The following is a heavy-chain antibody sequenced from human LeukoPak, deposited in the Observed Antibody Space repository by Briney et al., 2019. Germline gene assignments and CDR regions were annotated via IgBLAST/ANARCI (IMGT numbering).Heavy chain of an antibody. Sequence: PGRSLRLSCAASGFTFSDYAMHWVRQAPGKGLEWVALISYDSRHKKYADAVKGRFTVSRDNSTLYLQMNSLRAEDTAIYFCASLTAALGFYYGVDFWGQGTTVTVSS. CDR2: ISYDSRHK. J-gene: IGHJ6*02. CDR1: GFTFSDYA. D-gene: IGHD2-21*02. V-gene: IGHV3-30-3*01. CDR3: ASLTAALGFYYGVDF.